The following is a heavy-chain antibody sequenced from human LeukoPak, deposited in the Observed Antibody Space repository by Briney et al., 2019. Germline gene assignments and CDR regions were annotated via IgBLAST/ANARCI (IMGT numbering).Heavy chain of an antibody. CDR2: ISGSSSPI. Sequence: GGSLRLSCAASGFTFSDYSMNWVRQAPGKGLEWVSYISGSSSPIFYADSVKGRFTISRDNAKNSLYLQMNSLRAEDTAMYYCAREPAAAGKNWFDPWGQGTLVTVSS. CDR1: GFTFSDYS. D-gene: IGHD6-25*01. CDR3: AREPAAAGKNWFDP. J-gene: IGHJ5*02. V-gene: IGHV3-48*04.